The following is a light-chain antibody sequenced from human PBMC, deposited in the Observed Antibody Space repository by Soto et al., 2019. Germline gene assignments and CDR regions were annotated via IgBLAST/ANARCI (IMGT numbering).Light chain of an antibody. CDR2: EVT. Sequence: QSVLTQPASVSGSPGQSVTIPCSGSDIGNYSLVSWYQHLPGRAPKLLIFEVTMRPSGISDRFSGSKSASTASLTISGLQAEDEGDYYCASYAGSRTYVFGSGTKVTVL. V-gene: IGLV2-23*02. J-gene: IGLJ1*01. CDR1: SDIGNYSL. CDR3: ASYAGSRTYV.